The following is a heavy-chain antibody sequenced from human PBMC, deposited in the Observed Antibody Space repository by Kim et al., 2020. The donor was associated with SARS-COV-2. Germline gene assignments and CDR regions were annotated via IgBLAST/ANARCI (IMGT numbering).Heavy chain of an antibody. J-gene: IGHJ4*02. CDR1: GFTFDDYA. V-gene: IGHV3-9*01. Sequence: GGSLRLSCASSGFTFDDYAMHWVRQAPGKGLEWVPGSSWNSGSIGYADSVKGRFTISRDNAKNSLYLQMNSLRAEDTALYYCASLGIGMVAGTFDYWGQG. CDR2: SSWNSGSI. D-gene: IGHD6-19*01. CDR3: ASLGIGMVAGTFDY.